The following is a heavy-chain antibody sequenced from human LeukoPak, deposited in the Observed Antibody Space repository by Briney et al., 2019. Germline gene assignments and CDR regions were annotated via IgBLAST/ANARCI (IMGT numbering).Heavy chain of an antibody. J-gene: IGHJ3*02. CDR2: INHSGST. CDR1: GGSFSGYY. D-gene: IGHD3-3*01. V-gene: IGHV4-34*01. Sequence: SETLSLTCGVYGGSFSGYYWSWIRQPPGKGLEWIGEINHSGSTNYNPSLKSRVTISVDTSKNQFSLKLSSVTAADTAVYYCARGPKYDFWSGYYLGGDAFDIWGQGTMVTVSS. CDR3: ARGPKYDFWSGYYLGGDAFDI.